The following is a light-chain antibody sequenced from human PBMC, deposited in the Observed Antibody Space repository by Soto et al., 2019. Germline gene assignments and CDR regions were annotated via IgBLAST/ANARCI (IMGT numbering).Light chain of an antibody. CDR2: DAS. J-gene: IGKJ1*01. CDR3: QQYNDYST. Sequence: DIQMTQSPSTLSSSVGDRFTIRGRASESISRWLAWFQQKPGKAPNLLIYDASILQSGVPSRFSGSGSGTDFTLTISSLQPEDFVTYYCQQYNDYSTFGQGTKVDIK. V-gene: IGKV1-5*01. CDR1: ESISRW.